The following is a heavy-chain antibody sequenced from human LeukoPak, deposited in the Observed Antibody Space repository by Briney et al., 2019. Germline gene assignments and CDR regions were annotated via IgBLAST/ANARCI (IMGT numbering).Heavy chain of an antibody. CDR2: ISYDGSNK. CDR3: AKDHGFKYQLKYYYGMDV. CDR1: GFTFSSYA. J-gene: IGHJ6*02. D-gene: IGHD2-2*01. V-gene: IGHV3-30*18. Sequence: GGSLRLSCAASGFTFSSYAMSWVRQAPGKGLEWVAVISYDGSNKYYADSVKGRFTISRDNSKNTLYLQMNSLRAEDTAVYYCAKDHGFKYQLKYYYGMDVWGQGTTVTVSS.